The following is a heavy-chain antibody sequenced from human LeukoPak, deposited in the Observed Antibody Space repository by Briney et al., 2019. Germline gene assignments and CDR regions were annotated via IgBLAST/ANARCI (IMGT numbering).Heavy chain of an antibody. Sequence: SETLSLTCTVSGGSISSGGYYWSWIRQHPGKGLEWIGYIYYSGSTYYNPSLKSRVTISVDTSNNQFSLKLSSVTAADTAVYCCARSSVEGAEYYFDYWGQGTLVTVSS. J-gene: IGHJ4*02. CDR3: ARSSVEGAEYYFDY. V-gene: IGHV4-31*03. D-gene: IGHD5-24*01. CDR2: IYYSGST. CDR1: GGSISSGGYY.